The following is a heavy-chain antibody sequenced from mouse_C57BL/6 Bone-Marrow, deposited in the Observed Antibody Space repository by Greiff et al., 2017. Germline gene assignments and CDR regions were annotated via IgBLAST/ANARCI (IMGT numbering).Heavy chain of an antibody. V-gene: IGHV1-81*01. CDR1: GYTFTSYG. D-gene: IGHD1-1*01. J-gene: IGHJ2*01. Sequence: QVQLQQSGAELARPGASVKLSCKASGYTFTSYGISWVKQRTGQGLEWIGEIYPRSGNTYYNEKFKGKATLTADKSSSTAYMELCSLTSEDSAVYFCARGGYYGSSFDYWGQGTTLTVSS. CDR2: IYPRSGNT. CDR3: ARGGYYGSSFDY.